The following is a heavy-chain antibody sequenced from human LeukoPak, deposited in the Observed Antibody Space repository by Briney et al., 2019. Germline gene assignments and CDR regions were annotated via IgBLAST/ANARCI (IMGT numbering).Heavy chain of an antibody. CDR3: TVGALQGAFDI. J-gene: IGHJ3*02. CDR1: GFTFRNAG. D-gene: IGHD1-26*01. Sequence: GGSLRLSCAASGFTFRNAGMSWVGQAPGKGLEGVGRIKSKTDGGTTDYAAPVKGRFTISRDDSKNTLYLQMNSLKTEDTAVYYCTVGALQGAFDIWGQGTMVTVSS. CDR2: IKSKTDGGTT. V-gene: IGHV3-15*01.